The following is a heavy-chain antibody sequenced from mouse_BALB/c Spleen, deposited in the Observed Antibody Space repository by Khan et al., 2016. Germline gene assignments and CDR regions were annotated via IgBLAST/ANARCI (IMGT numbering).Heavy chain of an antibody. D-gene: IGHD2-4*01. J-gene: IGHJ3*01. V-gene: IGHV2-6-7*01. Sequence: VELVESGLGLVAPSQSLSITCTVSGFSITGFAVNWVRQPPGKGLEWLGVIWGDGSTDYDLAIKSRLSISQDDSKSPVFLQMHTLHTAVTASYYSSNYSDYDGVFPYWGHGTLVTVSA. CDR2: IWGDGST. CDR3: SNYSDYDGVFPY. CDR1: GFSITGFA.